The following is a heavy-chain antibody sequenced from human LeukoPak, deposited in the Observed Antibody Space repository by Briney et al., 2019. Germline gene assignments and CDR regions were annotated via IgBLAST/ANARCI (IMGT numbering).Heavy chain of an antibody. V-gene: IGHV3-23*01. D-gene: IGHD6-13*01. Sequence: ETLSLTCTVSGGSISSNSYYWGWIRQPPGKGLEWVSAISGSGGSTYYADSVKGRFTISRDNSKNTLYLQMNSLRAEDTAVYYCAKYIAARRYYYYYYMDVWGKGTTVTVSS. CDR1: GGSISSNSYY. J-gene: IGHJ6*03. CDR2: ISGSGGST. CDR3: AKYIAARRYYYYYYMDV.